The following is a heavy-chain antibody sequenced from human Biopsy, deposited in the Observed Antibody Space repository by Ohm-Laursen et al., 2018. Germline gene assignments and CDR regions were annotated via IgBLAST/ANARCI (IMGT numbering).Heavy chain of an antibody. CDR1: GGAFTNYA. CDR3: VAYPSSGFFENNDDFAMDV. J-gene: IGHJ6*02. D-gene: IGHD6-19*01. Sequence: SSVKVSCKASGGAFTNYAINWVRQAPGHGLEWMGGIITVSGTAGYAERFQGRVTITADVTTTTAYMDLSGLRSEDTAVYYCVAYPSSGFFENNDDFAMDVWGQGTTVMVSS. V-gene: IGHV1-69*01. CDR2: IITVSGTA.